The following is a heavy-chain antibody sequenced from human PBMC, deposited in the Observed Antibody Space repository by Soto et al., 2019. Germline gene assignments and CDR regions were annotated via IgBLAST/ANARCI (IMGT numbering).Heavy chain of an antibody. CDR1: GFTFSSYS. D-gene: IGHD3-3*01. CDR2: ISYDGSNK. J-gene: IGHJ4*02. Sequence: QVQLVESGGGVVQPGRSLRLSCAASGFTFSSYSMHWVRQAPGKGLEWVAVISYDGSNKYYADSVKGRFTISRDNSKNTMYLQMKSLRAEDTAVYYCARANFGVVTGTIDYWGQGTLVTVSS. V-gene: IGHV3-30-3*01. CDR3: ARANFGVVTGTIDY.